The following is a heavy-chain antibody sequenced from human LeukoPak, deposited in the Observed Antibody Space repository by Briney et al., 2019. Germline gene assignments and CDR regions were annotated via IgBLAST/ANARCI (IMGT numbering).Heavy chain of an antibody. J-gene: IGHJ4*02. CDR1: EFTFSSYW. Sequence: PGGSLRLSRAASEFTFSSYWMHWVRQAPGKGLVWVSRINSDGSSTSYADSVKGRFTISRDNAKNTLYLQMNSLRAEDTAVYYCARDSSAWSGYYDYWGQGTLVTVSS. CDR2: INSDGSST. D-gene: IGHD3-3*01. V-gene: IGHV3-74*01. CDR3: ARDSSAWSGYYDY.